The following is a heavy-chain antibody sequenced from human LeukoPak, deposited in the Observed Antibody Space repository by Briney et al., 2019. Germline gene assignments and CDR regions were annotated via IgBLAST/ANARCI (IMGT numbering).Heavy chain of an antibody. Sequence: SVKVSCKASGGTFSSYAISWVRQAPGQGLEWMGRIIPIFGTANYAQKFQGRVTITTDESTSAAYMELSSLRSEDTAVYYCARSYYDILTGFDYWGQGTLVTVSS. V-gene: IGHV1-69*05. CDR3: ARSYYDILTGFDY. D-gene: IGHD3-9*01. J-gene: IGHJ4*02. CDR1: GGTFSSYA. CDR2: IIPIFGTA.